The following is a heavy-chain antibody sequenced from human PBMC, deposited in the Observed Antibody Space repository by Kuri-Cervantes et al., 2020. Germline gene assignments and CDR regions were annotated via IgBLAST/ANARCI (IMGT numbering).Heavy chain of an antibody. D-gene: IGHD6-6*01. CDR3: ARADSSSYYCYMDV. J-gene: IGHJ6*03. Sequence: ASVNDSCKDSGCTFTSYDMNWLRQAPGQGLEWMGWINTNTGNTTYDQGFTGRFVFSFDTSVSTAYLQICSLKAEDTAVYYCARADSSSYYCYMDVWGKGTTVTVSS. CDR1: GCTFTSYD. CDR2: INTNTGNT. V-gene: IGHV7-4-1*01.